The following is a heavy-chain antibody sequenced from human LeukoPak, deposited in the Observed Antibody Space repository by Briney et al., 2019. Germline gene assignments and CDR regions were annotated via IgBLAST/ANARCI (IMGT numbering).Heavy chain of an antibody. V-gene: IGHV4-59*01. CDR1: GGSISSYY. J-gene: IGHJ4*02. CDR3: ARSLRGLFDY. Sequence: PSETLSLTCTVSGGSISSYYWSWIRQPPGKGLEWIGYIYYSGSTTYNPSLKSRVTISVDTSKNQFSLKLSSVTAADTAVYYWARSLRGLFDYWGQGTLVTVSS. D-gene: IGHD4-17*01. CDR2: IYYSGST.